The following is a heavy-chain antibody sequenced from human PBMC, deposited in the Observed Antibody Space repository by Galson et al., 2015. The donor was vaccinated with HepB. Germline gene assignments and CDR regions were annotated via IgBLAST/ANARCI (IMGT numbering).Heavy chain of an antibody. CDR1: GFTFSSYA. CDR3: ARGYCSGGSCYSFYYYYYGMDV. Sequence: SLRLSCAASGFTFSSYAMSWVRQAPGKGLEWVSAISGSGGSTYYADSVKGRFTISRDNSKNTLYLQMNSLRAEDTAVYYCARGYCSGGSCYSFYYYYYGMDVWGQGTTVTVSS. CDR2: ISGSGGST. D-gene: IGHD2-15*01. V-gene: IGHV3-23*01. J-gene: IGHJ6*02.